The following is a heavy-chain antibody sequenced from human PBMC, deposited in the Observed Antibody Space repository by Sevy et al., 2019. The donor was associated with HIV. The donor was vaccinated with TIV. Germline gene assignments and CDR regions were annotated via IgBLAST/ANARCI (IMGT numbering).Heavy chain of an antibody. D-gene: IGHD3-16*01. Sequence: GGSLRLSCAASGFTFSSYGMHWVRQAPGKGLEWVAFIRYDGSNKYYADSVKGRFTISRDNSKKTLYLQMNSLRAEDTAVYYCAKDGAYDYIWGSYFGYWGQGTLVTVSS. CDR3: AKDGAYDYIWGSYFGY. CDR1: GFTFSSYG. V-gene: IGHV3-30*02. J-gene: IGHJ4*02. CDR2: IRYDGSNK.